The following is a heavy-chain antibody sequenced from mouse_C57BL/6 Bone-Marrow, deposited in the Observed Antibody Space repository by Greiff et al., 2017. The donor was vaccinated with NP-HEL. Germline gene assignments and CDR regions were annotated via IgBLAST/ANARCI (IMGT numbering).Heavy chain of an antibody. CDR1: GYTFTSYW. Sequence: QVQLQQPGAELVRPGTSVKLSCKASGYTFTSYWMPWVKQRPGQGLEWIGVIDPSDSYTNYNQKFKGKATLTVDTSSSTAYMQLSSLTSEDSAVYYCARGNWDVAYWGQGTLVTVSA. CDR3: ARGNWDVAY. V-gene: IGHV1-59*01. CDR2: IDPSDSYT. J-gene: IGHJ3*01. D-gene: IGHD4-1*01.